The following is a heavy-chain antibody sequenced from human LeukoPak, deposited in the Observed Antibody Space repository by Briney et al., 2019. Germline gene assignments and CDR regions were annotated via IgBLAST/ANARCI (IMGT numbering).Heavy chain of an antibody. V-gene: IGHV1-18*01. CDR2: ISAYNGNT. CDR3: AKSVAPAGLPGENNWFDP. CDR1: GYTFSTYG. D-gene: IGHD2-2*01. Sequence: ASVKVSCKASGYTFSTYGINWVRQAPGHGLEWMGWISAYNGNTNYAPRLQGRVTLTTDTSTGTAFMELRSLRSDDTAVYYCAKSVAPAGLPGENNWFDPWGQGTLVTVSS. J-gene: IGHJ5*02.